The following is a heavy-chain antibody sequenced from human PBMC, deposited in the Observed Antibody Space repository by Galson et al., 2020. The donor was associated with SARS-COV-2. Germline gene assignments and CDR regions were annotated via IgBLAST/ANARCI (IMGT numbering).Heavy chain of an antibody. CDR1: GGSISSSSYY. V-gene: IGHV4-39*01. J-gene: IGHJ5*02. CDR3: ARSKAADITPRMFDWFDP. CDR2: IYYSGST. Sequence: SETLSLTCTVSGGSISSSSYYWGWIRQPPGKGLEWIGSIYYSGSTYYNPSLKSRVTISVDTSKNQFSLKLSSVTAEDTAVYYCARSKAADITPRMFDWFDPWGQGTLVTVSS. D-gene: IGHD2-15*01.